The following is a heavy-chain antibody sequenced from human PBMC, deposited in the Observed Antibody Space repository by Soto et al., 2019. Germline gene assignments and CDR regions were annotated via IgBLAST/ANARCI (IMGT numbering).Heavy chain of an antibody. CDR3: AHGYSYAHYFVS. J-gene: IGHJ4*02. V-gene: IGHV2-5*02. D-gene: IGHD5-18*01. CDR2: IYWDDDK. Sequence: QITLKESGPTLVKPTQTLTLTCTFSGFSLSTNAVGVGWIRQPPGRALEWLALIYWDDDKRYSHSLKSRLTITKDTSKKQVVLTMTNMDPLDTATYYCAHGYSYAHYFVSWGQGTLVTVSS. CDR1: GFSLSTNAVG.